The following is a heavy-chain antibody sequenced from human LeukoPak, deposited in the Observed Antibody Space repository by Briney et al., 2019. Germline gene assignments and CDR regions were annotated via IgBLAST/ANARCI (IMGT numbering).Heavy chain of an antibody. CDR2: IYYGGST. CDR1: GASISSGGYY. J-gene: IGHJ4*02. CDR3: ARADGVVRGHYFDY. D-gene: IGHD2-8*01. Sequence: PSETLSLTCTVSGASISSGGYYWSWVCQYPGKGLEWIGYIYYGGSTYYNPSLKSRITISVNTSKNQFSLELSSVTAADTAVYYCARADGVVRGHYFDYWGQGIMVTVSS. V-gene: IGHV4-31*03.